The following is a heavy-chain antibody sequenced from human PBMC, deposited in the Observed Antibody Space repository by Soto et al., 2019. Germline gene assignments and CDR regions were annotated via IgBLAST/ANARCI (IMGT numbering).Heavy chain of an antibody. CDR2: IYPGDSDT. D-gene: IGHD3-22*01. Sequence: EVQLVQSGAEVKKPGESLKISCKGSGYSFTSYWIGWVRQMPGKGLEWMGIIYPGDSDTRYSPSFQGQVTISADKSISTAYLXXXXXXASXTXXYYXXSXXXYYDSSGYFTTPPGYWGQGTLVTVSS. V-gene: IGHV5-51*01. CDR1: GYSFTSYW. J-gene: IGHJ4*02. CDR3: XSXXXYYDSSGYFTTPPGY.